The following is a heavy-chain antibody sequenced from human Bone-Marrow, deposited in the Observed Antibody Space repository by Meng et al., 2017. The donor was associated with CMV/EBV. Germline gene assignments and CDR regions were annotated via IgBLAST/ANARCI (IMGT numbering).Heavy chain of an antibody. CDR1: GYTFTGYY. Sequence: ASVKVSCKASGYTFTGYYMHWVRQAPGQGLEWMGWNNPNSGGTNYALTFQGRVTMTRDTSTSTAYMEPSRLRSDDTAVDYWSRGVGMVLLWFGGPDWFDPWGQGTLVTVSS. CDR3: SRGVGMVLLWFGGPDWFDP. CDR2: NNPNSGGT. J-gene: IGHJ5*02. D-gene: IGHD3-10*01. V-gene: IGHV1-2*02.